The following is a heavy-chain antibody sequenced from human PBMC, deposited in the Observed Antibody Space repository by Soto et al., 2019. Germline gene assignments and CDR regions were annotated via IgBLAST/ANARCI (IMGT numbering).Heavy chain of an antibody. CDR3: AKGRGKNGNFDY. V-gene: IGHV3-23*01. CDR1: GFTFSSYA. J-gene: IGHJ4*02. Sequence: EVQLLESGGGSVQPGGSLRLSCAATGFTFSSYAMHWVRRPPGKGLEWVSSISGSGGTAYYADSVKGRISISRDNLVNTLYLQMNSLRAEDTAVYYCAKGRGKNGNFDYWGQGTLVTVSP. D-gene: IGHD3-10*01. CDR2: ISGSGGTA.